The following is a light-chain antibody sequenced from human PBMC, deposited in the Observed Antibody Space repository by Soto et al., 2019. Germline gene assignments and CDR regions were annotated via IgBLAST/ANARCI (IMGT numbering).Light chain of an antibody. CDR3: QQYNSYWWT. Sequence: DIQMTQSPSTLSAFVEDRVPITSRASQSISSWLAWYQQKPGKAPKLLIYKASSLESGVPSRFSGSGSGTEFTLTISSLQHDDFEPYYCQQYNSYWWTLGQATKVDIK. CDR1: QSISSW. J-gene: IGKJ1*01. CDR2: KAS. V-gene: IGKV1-5*03.